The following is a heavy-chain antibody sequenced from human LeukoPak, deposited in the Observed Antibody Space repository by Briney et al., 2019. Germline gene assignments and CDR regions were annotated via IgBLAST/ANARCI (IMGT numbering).Heavy chain of an antibody. J-gene: IGHJ4*02. V-gene: IGHV3-9*01. CDR3: AKDRGYSSGWPDY. CDR2: MSWNSGSI. CDR1: GFTFDDYA. Sequence: GRSLRLSCAASGFTFDDYAMHWVRQAPGKGLEWVSGMSWNSGSIGYADSVKGRFTISRDNAKNSLYLQMNGLRAEDTALYYCAKDRGYSSGWPDYWGQGTLVTVSS. D-gene: IGHD6-19*01.